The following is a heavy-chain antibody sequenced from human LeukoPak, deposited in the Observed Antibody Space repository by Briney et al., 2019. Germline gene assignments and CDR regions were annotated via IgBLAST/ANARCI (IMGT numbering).Heavy chain of an antibody. Sequence: ASVKVSCKASGYTFTSYGISWVRQAPGQGLEWMGWISAYNGNTNYAQKLQGRVTMTTDTSTSTAYMELRSLRSDDTAVYYCARDPSPRTNYYGSGGYQSPFDYWGQGTLVTASS. V-gene: IGHV1-18*01. J-gene: IGHJ4*02. CDR1: GYTFTSYG. CDR3: ARDPSPRTNYYGSGGYQSPFDY. CDR2: ISAYNGNT. D-gene: IGHD3-10*01.